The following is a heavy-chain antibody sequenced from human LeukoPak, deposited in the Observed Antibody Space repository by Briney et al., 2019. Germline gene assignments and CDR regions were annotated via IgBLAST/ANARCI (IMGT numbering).Heavy chain of an antibody. J-gene: IGHJ5*02. CDR1: GGSFSGYY. V-gene: IGHV4-34*01. CDR3: ARAEMGFWFDP. CDR2: INHSGST. D-gene: IGHD5-24*01. Sequence: PSETLSLTCAVYGGSFSGYYWSWIRQPPGKGLEWIGEINHSGSTNYNPSLKSRVTISVDTSKNQFSLKLSSVTAADTAVYYCARAEMGFWFDPWGQGTLVTVSS.